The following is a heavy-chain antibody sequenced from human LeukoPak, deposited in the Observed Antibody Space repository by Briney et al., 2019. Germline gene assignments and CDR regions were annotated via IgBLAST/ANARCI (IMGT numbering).Heavy chain of an antibody. CDR3: ARRRYSSPPVRNWFDP. CDR2: IYYSGIT. V-gene: IGHV4-31*03. D-gene: IGHD2-21*01. CDR1: GGSISSGGYY. J-gene: IGHJ5*02. Sequence: PSETMSLTCTVSGGSISSGGYYWSWIRQHPGKGLEWIGYIYYSGITYYNPSLKSRVTISVDTSKNQLALKLSSVTAAYTAVYDCARRRYSSPPVRNWFDPWGQGTLVTVSS.